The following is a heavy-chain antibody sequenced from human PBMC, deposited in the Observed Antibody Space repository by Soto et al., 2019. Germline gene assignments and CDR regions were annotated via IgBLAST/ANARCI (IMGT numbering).Heavy chain of an antibody. CDR1: VYNFPSDG. Sequence: ASLQVSRKTSVYNFPSDGISWVRQAPAEGLERKGWISAYYGNTSEAQKLQGRVTMTTDTSTSTAYVELMSVRSEDTAVYYCARFRFRDIVGVPAAISTGYAFDLWGQGTMVTVSS. D-gene: IGHD2-2*02. V-gene: IGHV1-18*01. J-gene: IGHJ3*01. CDR3: ARFRFRDIVGVPAAISTGYAFDL. CDR2: ISAYYGNT.